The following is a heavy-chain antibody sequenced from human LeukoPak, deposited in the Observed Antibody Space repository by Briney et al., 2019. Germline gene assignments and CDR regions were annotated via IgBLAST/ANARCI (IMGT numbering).Heavy chain of an antibody. Sequence: SETLSLTCAVYGGSFSGYYWSWIRQPPGKGLEWIGEINHSGSTNYNPSLKSRVTISVDTSKNQFSLKLSSVTAADTAAYYCARLDSPFDYWGQGTLVTVSS. CDR2: INHSGST. CDR1: GGSFSGYY. D-gene: IGHD5-18*01. J-gene: IGHJ4*02. CDR3: ARLDSPFDY. V-gene: IGHV4-34*01.